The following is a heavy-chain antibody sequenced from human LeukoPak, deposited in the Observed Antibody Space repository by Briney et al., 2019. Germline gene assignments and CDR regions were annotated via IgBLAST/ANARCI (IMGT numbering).Heavy chain of an antibody. CDR1: GFTFSNYT. J-gene: IGHJ5*02. Sequence: GGSLRLSCAASGFTFSNYTMNWVRQAPGKGLEWVSSISSSSSYIHYADSVKGRFSISRDNAKNSLYLQMNSLRAEDTAVYYCARFVQLVRTPYAWGQGTLVTVSS. V-gene: IGHV3-21*01. CDR3: ARFVQLVRTPYA. CDR2: ISSSSSYI. D-gene: IGHD6-13*01.